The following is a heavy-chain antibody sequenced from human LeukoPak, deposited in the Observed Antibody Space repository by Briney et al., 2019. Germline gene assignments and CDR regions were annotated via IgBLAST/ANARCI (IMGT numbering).Heavy chain of an antibody. J-gene: IGHJ4*02. CDR3: AKDSPSRAATTEVPVDY. CDR2: ISSSSSYI. Sequence: GGSLRLSCAASGFSFRDYTMNWVRQAPGKGLEWVASISSSSSYIYFANSVRGRFSISRDNAKNSLYLQMNSLRAEDTAVYYCAKDSPSRAATTEVPVDYWGQGTLVTVSS. V-gene: IGHV3-21*01. D-gene: IGHD1/OR15-1a*01. CDR1: GFSFRDYT.